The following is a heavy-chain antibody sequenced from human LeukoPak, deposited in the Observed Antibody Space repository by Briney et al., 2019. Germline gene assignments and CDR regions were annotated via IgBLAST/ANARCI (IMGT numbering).Heavy chain of an antibody. Sequence: GGSLRHSCEASGFSFSGHWMDWVRQAPGKGLEWVANIKNDGSEKYFVDSVKGRFTISRDNAKGSLYLEMNNLRAEDTAIYYCTRSIVDWGQGILVTVSS. CDR2: IKNDGSEK. V-gene: IGHV3-7*05. CDR1: GFSFSGHW. CDR3: TRSIVD. D-gene: IGHD2-21*01. J-gene: IGHJ4*02.